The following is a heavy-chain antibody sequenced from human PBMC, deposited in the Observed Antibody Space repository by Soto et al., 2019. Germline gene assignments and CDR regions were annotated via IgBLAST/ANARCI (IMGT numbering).Heavy chain of an antibody. CDR3: ARDAITMLVVVDAFDV. V-gene: IGHV1-18*01. CDR2: ISAYNGNT. D-gene: IGHD3-22*01. J-gene: IGHJ3*01. Sequence: QVQLVQSGAEVKKPGASVKVSCKASGYTFTSYGISWVRQAPGQGLEWMGWISAYNGNTNYAQKLQGRVTMTTDTATSTAYMELRSLRSDDTAVYYCARDAITMLVVVDAFDVWGQGTMVTVSS. CDR1: GYTFTSYG.